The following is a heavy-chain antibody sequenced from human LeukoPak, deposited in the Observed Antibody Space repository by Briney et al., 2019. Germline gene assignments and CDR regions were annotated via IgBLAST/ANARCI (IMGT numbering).Heavy chain of an antibody. CDR2: IYYSGST. Sequence: SETLSLTCTVSGGSISSGGYYWSWIRQHPGKGLEWIGYIYYSGSTYYNPSLKSRVTISVDTSKNQFSLKLSSVTAADTAVYYCARDRAGIAAAGNPYYYGMDVWGQGTRSPSP. D-gene: IGHD6-13*01. CDR1: GGSISSGGYY. CDR3: ARDRAGIAAAGNPYYYGMDV. J-gene: IGHJ6*02. V-gene: IGHV4-31*03.